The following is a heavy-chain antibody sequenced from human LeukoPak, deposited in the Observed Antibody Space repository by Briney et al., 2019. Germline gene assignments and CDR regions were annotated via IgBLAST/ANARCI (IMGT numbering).Heavy chain of an antibody. CDR1: GYTFTSYG. D-gene: IGHD3-10*01. Sequence: ASVKVSCKASGYTFTSYGISWVRQAPGQGLEWMGWISAYNGNTNYAQKLQGRVTMTTDTSTSTAYMELRSLRSDDTAVYYCARDNSMVRGGENYFFDYWGQGTLVTVSS. V-gene: IGHV1-18*01. CDR2: ISAYNGNT. CDR3: ARDNSMVRGGENYFFDY. J-gene: IGHJ4*02.